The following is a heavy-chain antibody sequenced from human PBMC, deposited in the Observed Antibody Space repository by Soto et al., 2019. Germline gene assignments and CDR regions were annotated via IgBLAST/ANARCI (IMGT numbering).Heavy chain of an antibody. CDR3: ASVYGSGGYDY. Sequence: SETLSLTCAVSSGSISSNNWWSWVRQPPGKGLEWTGEIYHSGSTNYNPSLKSRFTISVDKSKNQFPLKLSSVTAADTAVYYCASVYGSGGYDYWGQGTLVTVSS. V-gene: IGHV4-4*02. J-gene: IGHJ4*02. CDR1: SGSISSNNW. CDR2: IYHSGST. D-gene: IGHD3-10*01.